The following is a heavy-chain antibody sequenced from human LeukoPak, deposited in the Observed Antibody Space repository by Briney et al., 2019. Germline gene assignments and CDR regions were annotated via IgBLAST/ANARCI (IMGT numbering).Heavy chain of an antibody. CDR2: ISGSGGST. Sequence: PGGSLRLSCAASGFTVSSNYMSWVRQAPGKGLEWVSAISGSGGSTYYADSVKGRFTISRDNSKNTLYLQMNSLRAEDTAVYYCAKPTDSGYYFVYWGQGTLVTVSS. J-gene: IGHJ4*02. V-gene: IGHV3-23*01. CDR1: GFTVSSNY. CDR3: AKPTDSGYYFVY. D-gene: IGHD3-22*01.